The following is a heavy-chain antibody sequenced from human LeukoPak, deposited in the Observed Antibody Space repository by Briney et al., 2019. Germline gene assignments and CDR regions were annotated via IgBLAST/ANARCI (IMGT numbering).Heavy chain of an antibody. CDR1: GFTFSSYS. Sequence: PGGSLRLSCAASGFTFSSYSMNWVRQAPGKGLEWVSSISSSSSYIYYADSVKGRFTISRDNAKNSLYLQMNSLRAEDTAVYYCARGGSTSLRWFDPWGQGTLVTVSS. V-gene: IGHV3-21*01. CDR2: ISSSSSYI. J-gene: IGHJ5*02. CDR3: ARGGSTSLRWFDP. D-gene: IGHD2-2*01.